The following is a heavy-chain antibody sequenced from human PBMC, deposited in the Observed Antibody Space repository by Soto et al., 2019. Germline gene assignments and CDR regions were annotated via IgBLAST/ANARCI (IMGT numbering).Heavy chain of an antibody. Sequence: PGESLKISCNGSGYSFTSYWIGWVRQMPGKGLEWMGIIYPGDSNTRYSPSFQGQVTISADKSISTAYLQWSSLKDSDTAMYYCERLFGSNTGRDPDPYWGQGTLVTVSS. CDR3: ERLFGSNTGRDPDPY. V-gene: IGHV5-51*01. CDR2: IYPGDSNT. D-gene: IGHD1-26*01. CDR1: GYSFTSYW. J-gene: IGHJ4*02.